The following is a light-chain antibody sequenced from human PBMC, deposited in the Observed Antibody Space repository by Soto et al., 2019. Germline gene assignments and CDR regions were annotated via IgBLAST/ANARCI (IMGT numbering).Light chain of an antibody. CDR2: DIN. CDR1: NTDIGAYNY. V-gene: IGLV2-14*01. J-gene: IGLJ2*01. Sequence: QSDLTQPASVSGSPGQSITISCTGTNTDIGAYNYVSWYQQHPGEAPRLMIYDINSRPSGVSSRFFGSKSGNTASLTISGLQAEDEAHYYCSSYTTYSTLVFGGGTKVTVL. CDR3: SSYTTYSTLV.